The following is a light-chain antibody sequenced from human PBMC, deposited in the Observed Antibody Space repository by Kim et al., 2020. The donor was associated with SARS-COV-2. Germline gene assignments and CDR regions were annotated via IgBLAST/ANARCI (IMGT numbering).Light chain of an antibody. J-gene: IGKJ1*01. Sequence: EIVLTQSPGTLSLSPGERVTLSCRTSQSVSSRHLSWYQQKPGQAPRLLIYAASSRATGIPDRFSGSGSGTDFTLTISRLEPEDLAVYYCLQYAISTWTFGQGTKVDIK. V-gene: IGKV3-20*01. CDR1: QSVSSRH. CDR2: AAS. CDR3: LQYAISTWT.